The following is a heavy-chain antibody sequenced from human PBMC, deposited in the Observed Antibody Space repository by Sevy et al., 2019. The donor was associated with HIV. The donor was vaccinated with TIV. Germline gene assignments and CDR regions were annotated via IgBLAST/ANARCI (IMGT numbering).Heavy chain of an antibody. CDR2: IKNDGTEE. V-gene: IGHV3-7*01. D-gene: IGHD1-26*01. CDR1: GLTFSNSW. J-gene: IGHJ4*02. CDR3: GRDPYRGAIDY. Sequence: GGSLRLSCAASGLTFSNSWMSWVRLTPDKGLEWVANIKNDGTEEYYVDSVKGRFTISRDNAKNSLYLQMNGLRVEDTAVSYCGRDPYRGAIDYWGQGTLVTVSS.